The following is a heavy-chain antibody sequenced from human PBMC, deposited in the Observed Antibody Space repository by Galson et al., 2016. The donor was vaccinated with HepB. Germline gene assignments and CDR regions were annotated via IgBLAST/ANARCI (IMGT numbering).Heavy chain of an antibody. Sequence: SLRLSCAASGFTFSDYYMRWIRQAPGKGLEWVSYISSSNRYSSYADSVRGLFTISRDNAKNSLYLQMNSLRAEDTSVYFCARDLIAAAGYYYYGMDVWGRGTTVTVSS. CDR3: ARDLIAAAGYYYYGMDV. D-gene: IGHD6-13*01. CDR1: GFTFSDYY. V-gene: IGHV3-11*06. J-gene: IGHJ6*02. CDR2: ISSSNRYS.